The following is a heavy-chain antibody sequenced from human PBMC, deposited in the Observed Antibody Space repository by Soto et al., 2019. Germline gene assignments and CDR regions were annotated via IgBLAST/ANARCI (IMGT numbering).Heavy chain of an antibody. CDR3: ARQGVANWFDP. CDR2: IYYSGST. D-gene: IGHD5-12*01. J-gene: IGHJ5*02. CDR1: GGSISRYY. V-gene: IGHV4-59*08. Sequence: PSETLSLTCTVSGGSISRYYWSWIRQPPGKGVEWVGYIYYSGSTNYNPSLKSRVTISVDTSKNQFSLKLSSVTAADTAVYYCARQGVANWFDPWGQGTLVTVSS.